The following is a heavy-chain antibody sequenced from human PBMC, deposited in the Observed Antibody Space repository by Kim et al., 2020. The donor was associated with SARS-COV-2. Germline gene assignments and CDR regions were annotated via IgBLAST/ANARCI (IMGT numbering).Heavy chain of an antibody. CDR3: AKDGLSITGTTAVDY. J-gene: IGHJ4*02. Sequence: GGSLRLSCAASGFTFSSYAMSWVRQAPGKGLEWVSAISGSGGSTYYADSVKGRFTISRDNSKNTLYLQMNSLRAEDTAVYYCAKDGLSITGTTAVDYWGQGTLVTVSS. D-gene: IGHD1-20*01. CDR2: ISGSGGST. CDR1: GFTFSSYA. V-gene: IGHV3-23*01.